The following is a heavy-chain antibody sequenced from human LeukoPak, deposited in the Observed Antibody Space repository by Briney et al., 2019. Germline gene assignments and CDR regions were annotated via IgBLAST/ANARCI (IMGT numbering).Heavy chain of an antibody. CDR2: IYIDGNT. CDR1: GFTVSRSY. D-gene: IGHD5-24*01. CDR3: ARGDGYNFFDS. J-gene: IGHJ4*02. Sequence: PGGSLRLSSAASGFTVSRSYMSWVRQAPGKGLEWVSVIYIDGNTYYADSVRGRFTISRDNSKNTVYLQMNSLRAEDTAVYYCARGDGYNFFDSWGQGTLVTVSS. V-gene: IGHV3-66*01.